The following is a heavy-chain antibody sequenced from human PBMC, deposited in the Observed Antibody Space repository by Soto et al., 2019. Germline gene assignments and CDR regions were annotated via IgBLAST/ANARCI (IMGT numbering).Heavy chain of an antibody. Sequence: PGGSLRLSCAASGSTFSSYSMNWVRQAPGKGLEWVPSISSSSYIYYADSVKGRFTISRDNAKNSLYLRMNSLRAEDTAVYYCAREGRWIQLWLELWGQGTLVTVSS. D-gene: IGHD5-18*01. CDR2: ISSSSYI. J-gene: IGHJ4*02. CDR1: GSTFSSYS. CDR3: AREGRWIQLWLEL. V-gene: IGHV3-21*01.